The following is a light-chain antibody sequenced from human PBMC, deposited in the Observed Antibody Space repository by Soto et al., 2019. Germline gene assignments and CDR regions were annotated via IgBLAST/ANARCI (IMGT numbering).Light chain of an antibody. J-gene: IGLJ3*02. V-gene: IGLV2-8*01. CDR3: SSDAGSNDLV. CDR1: SSDVGGYNY. CDR2: EVS. Sequence: QSVLTQPPSASGSPGQSVTISCTGTSSDVGGYNYVSWYQQHPGKAPKLMIYEVSERPSGVPDRFSGSKSGTTASLTVSGLQAEDEADYYCSSDAGSNDLVFGGGTKLTVL.